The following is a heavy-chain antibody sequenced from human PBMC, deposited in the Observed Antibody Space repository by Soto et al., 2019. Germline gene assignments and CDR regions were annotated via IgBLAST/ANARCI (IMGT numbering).Heavy chain of an antibody. CDR1: GFTFSSYS. CDR2: ISSSSSYI. D-gene: IGHD6-6*01. V-gene: IGHV3-21*01. Sequence: GGSLRLSCAASGFTFSSYSMNWVRQAPGKGLEWVSSISSSSSYIYYADSVKGRFTISRDNAKNSLYLQMNSLRAEDTAVYYCAGIQLGYDAFDIWGKGTMVTVSS. CDR3: AGIQLGYDAFDI. J-gene: IGHJ3*02.